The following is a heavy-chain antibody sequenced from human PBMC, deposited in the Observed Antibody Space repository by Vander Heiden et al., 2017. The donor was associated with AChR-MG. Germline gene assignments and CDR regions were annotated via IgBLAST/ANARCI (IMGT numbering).Heavy chain of an antibody. V-gene: IGHV3-23*01. CDR2: IGGSGGST. CDR1: GFTFSSYA. Sequence: EVQLLESGGGLVQPGGSLRLSCAAPGFTFSSYAMSWVRQAPGKGLEWVSAIGGSGGSTYYADSVKGRFTISRDNSKNTLYLQMRSLRAEDTAVYYCAKDVGSVGWYSTFDNWGQGTLVTVSS. CDR3: AKDVGSVGWYSTFDN. J-gene: IGHJ4*02. D-gene: IGHD6-19*01.